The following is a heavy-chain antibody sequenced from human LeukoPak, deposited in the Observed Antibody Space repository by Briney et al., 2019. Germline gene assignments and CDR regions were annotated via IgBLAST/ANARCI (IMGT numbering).Heavy chain of an antibody. J-gene: IGHJ5*02. V-gene: IGHV1-46*01. CDR2: INPSGGTT. CDR1: GYTFTNYY. CDR3: ARDPAAVVTLEGTNWFDP. D-gene: IGHD4-23*01. Sequence: ASVKVSCKASGYTFTNYYLHWVRQAPGQGLAWMGIINPSGGTTRYVEKFQGRVTMTTDTSTSTAYMELRSLRSDDTAVYYCARDPAAVVTLEGTNWFDPWGQGTLVTVSS.